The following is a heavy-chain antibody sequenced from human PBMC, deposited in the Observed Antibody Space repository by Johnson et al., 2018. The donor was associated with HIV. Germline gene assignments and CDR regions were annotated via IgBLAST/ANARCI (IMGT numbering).Heavy chain of an antibody. CDR2: IRYDGSNK. CDR3: ARLPSGYSRDGFNI. V-gene: IGHV3-30*02. CDR1: GFTFSSYG. D-gene: IGHD5-18*01. J-gene: IGHJ3*02. Sequence: QVQLVESGGGVVQPGGSLRLSCAASGFTFSSYGMHWVRQAPGKGLEWVAFIRYDGSNKYYRDSVKGRFTISRDNSKNTLYLQMNSLRADDTAVYYCARLPSGYSRDGFNIWGQGTMVTVSS.